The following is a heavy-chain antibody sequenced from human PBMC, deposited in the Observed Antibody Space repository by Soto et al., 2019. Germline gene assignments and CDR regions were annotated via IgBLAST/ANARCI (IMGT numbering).Heavy chain of an antibody. Sequence: QVQLVQSGAEVKKPGSSVKVSCKASGGTFSSYPISWVRQAPGQGLEWMGRIIPILGIANYAQKFQGRVTITADKSTSTAYMELSSLRSEDTAVYYCARDPDILVVVAAFDIWGQGTMVTVSS. CDR2: IIPILGIA. J-gene: IGHJ3*02. V-gene: IGHV1-69*04. D-gene: IGHD2-15*01. CDR1: GGTFSSYP. CDR3: ARDPDILVVVAAFDI.